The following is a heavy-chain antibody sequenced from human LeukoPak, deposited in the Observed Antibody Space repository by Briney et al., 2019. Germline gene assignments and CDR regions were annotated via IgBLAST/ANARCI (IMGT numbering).Heavy chain of an antibody. CDR2: IIPIFGTA. CDR3: ARETTLEYSSSSGFDY. Sequence: GASVKVSCKASGGTFSSYAISWVRQAPGQGLEWMGGIIPIFGTANYAQKFQGRVTITTDESTSTAYMELSSLRSEDTAVYYCARETTLEYSSSSGFDYWGQGTLVTVSS. V-gene: IGHV1-69*05. D-gene: IGHD6-6*01. CDR1: GGTFSSYA. J-gene: IGHJ4*02.